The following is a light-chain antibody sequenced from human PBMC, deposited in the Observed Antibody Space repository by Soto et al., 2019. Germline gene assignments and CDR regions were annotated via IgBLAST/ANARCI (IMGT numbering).Light chain of an antibody. V-gene: IGLV2-23*01. CDR1: SSDVGSYNL. Sequence: QSVLTQPASVSGSPGQSITISCTGTSSDVGSYNLVSWYQQHPGKAPKLMIYEGSKRPSGVSNRFSGSKSGNTASLTISGLQAEDEADYYCCSYAGTYTWVFGGGTKLPS. J-gene: IGLJ3*02. CDR2: EGS. CDR3: CSYAGTYTWV.